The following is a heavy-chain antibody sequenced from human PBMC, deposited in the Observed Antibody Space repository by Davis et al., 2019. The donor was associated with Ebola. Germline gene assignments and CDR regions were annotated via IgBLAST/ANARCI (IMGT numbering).Heavy chain of an antibody. Sequence: PGGSLRLSCAASGFTFRTYSMHWVRQAPGKGLEHVSTISGNGGSAYYADSVKGRFTISRDNSKNTLYLQMSSLRAEDTAVYYCVRPWVEVYSYGYSSSGTDVWGQGTTVTVSS. V-gene: IGHV3-64D*08. J-gene: IGHJ6*02. D-gene: IGHD5-18*01. CDR1: GFTFRTYS. CDR3: VRPWVEVYSYGYSSSGTDV. CDR2: ISGNGGSA.